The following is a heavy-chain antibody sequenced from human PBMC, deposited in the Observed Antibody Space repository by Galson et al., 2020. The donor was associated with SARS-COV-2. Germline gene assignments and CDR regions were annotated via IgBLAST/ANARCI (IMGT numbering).Heavy chain of an antibody. J-gene: IGHJ4*02. CDR3: ARARMGSTITTYDY. CDR2: IRHTNVDT. D-gene: IGHD3-22*01. CDR1: GLTFSDYS. V-gene: IGHV3-11*06. Sequence: KIGESLQIYCVASGLTFSDYSMSWIRQATGTGLEWLSSIRHTNVDTNYADSVRGRFTISRDNAKRSLYLQMDSLRAEDTAFYYCARARMGSTITTYDYWGQGSLVTVSS.